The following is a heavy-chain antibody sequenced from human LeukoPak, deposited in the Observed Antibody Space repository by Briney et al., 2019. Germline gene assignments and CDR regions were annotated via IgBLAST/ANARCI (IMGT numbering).Heavy chain of an antibody. J-gene: IGHJ4*02. V-gene: IGHV1-2*02. CDR3: AKDDHTTVTPYY. Sequence: ASVKVSCKASGYTFTAYYMHWVRQAPGQGLEWMGWINPNNGGTNYAQKFQDRVTMTRDTSISTAYMELSRLRSDDTAVYYCAKDDHTTVTPYYWGQGTLVTVSS. D-gene: IGHD4-17*01. CDR2: INPNNGGT. CDR1: GYTFTAYY.